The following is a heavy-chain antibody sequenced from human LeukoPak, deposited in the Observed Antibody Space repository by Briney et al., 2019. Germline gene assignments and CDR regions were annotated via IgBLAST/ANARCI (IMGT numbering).Heavy chain of an antibody. J-gene: IGHJ4*02. CDR3: ARIAVAGTKTYYFVY. CDR1: GYTFTSYG. CDR2: ISAYNGNT. D-gene: IGHD6-19*01. V-gene: IGHV1-18*04. Sequence: ASVKVSCKASGYTFTSYGISWVRQAPGQGLEWMGWISAYNGNTNYAQKLQGRVTMTTDTSTSTAYMELRSLRSDDTAVYYCARIAVAGTKTYYFVYWGQGTLVTVSS.